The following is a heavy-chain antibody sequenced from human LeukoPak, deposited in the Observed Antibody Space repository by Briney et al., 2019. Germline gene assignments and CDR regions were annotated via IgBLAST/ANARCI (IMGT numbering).Heavy chain of an antibody. D-gene: IGHD2-15*01. V-gene: IGHV5-51*03. CDR1: GYSFTSYW. CDR3: ARPGTVVAATGDAFDI. J-gene: IGHJ3*02. Sequence: KPGESLKISCKGSGYSFTSYWIGWVRQMPGKGLEWMGIIYPGDSDTRYSPSFQGQVTISADKSISTAYLQWSSLKASDTAMYYCARPGTVVAATGDAFDIWGQGTMVTVSS. CDR2: IYPGDSDT.